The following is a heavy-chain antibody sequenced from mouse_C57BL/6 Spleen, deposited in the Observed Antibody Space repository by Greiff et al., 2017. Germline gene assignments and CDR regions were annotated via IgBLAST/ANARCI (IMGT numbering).Heavy chain of an antibody. CDR2: ISSGSSTI. J-gene: IGHJ2*01. D-gene: IGHD1-1*01. CDR1: GFTFSDSG. Sequence: EVKLMESGGGLVKPGGSLKLSCAASGFTFSDSGMHWVRQAPEKGLEWVAYISSGSSTIYYADTVQGRFTISRDNAKNTLFLQVTSLRSEDTAMYYCARRDYYGSSPFDDWGQGTTLTVSS. V-gene: IGHV5-17*01. CDR3: ARRDYYGSSPFDD.